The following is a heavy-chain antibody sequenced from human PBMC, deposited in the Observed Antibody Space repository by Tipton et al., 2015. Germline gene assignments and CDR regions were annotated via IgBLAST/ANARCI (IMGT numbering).Heavy chain of an antibody. CDR2: ITPFNNNT. CDR3: ASAEFRGTVYDY. J-gene: IGHJ4*02. D-gene: IGHD1-26*01. V-gene: IGHV1-45*02. Sequence: QLVQSGAEVKKAGSSVKVSCKASGSTFPYRYLHWVRQAPGQALEWMGWITPFNNNTNYAQKFLDRVTITRDRSMRTAYMELSSLGSEDTAIYYCASAEFRGTVYDYWGQGTLVTVSS. CDR1: GSTFPYRY.